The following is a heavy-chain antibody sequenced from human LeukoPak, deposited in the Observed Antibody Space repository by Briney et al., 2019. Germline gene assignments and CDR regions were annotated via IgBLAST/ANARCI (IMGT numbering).Heavy chain of an antibody. J-gene: IGHJ4*02. CDR2: ISSSSSYI. CDR3: ARGSYYDSSGYPIYYFDY. D-gene: IGHD3-22*01. CDR1: GFTFSSYS. V-gene: IGHV3-21*04. Sequence: PGGSLRLSCAASGFTFSSYSMNWVRQAPGKGLEWVSSISSSSSYIYYADSVKGRFTISRDNAKNSLYLQMNSLRAEDTAVYYCARGSYYDSSGYPIYYFDYWGQGTLVTVSS.